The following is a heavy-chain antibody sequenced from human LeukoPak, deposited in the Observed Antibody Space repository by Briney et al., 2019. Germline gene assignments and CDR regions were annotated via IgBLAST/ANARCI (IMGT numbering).Heavy chain of an antibody. CDR2: IYPGESDT. J-gene: IGHJ4*02. D-gene: IGHD1-14*01. CDR1: GYSFSSYW. V-gene: IGHV5-51*01. Sequence: GESLKISCXGSGYSFSSYWIGWERQMPGKGMEWMGIIYPGESDTTYSACFQGQGSISAEKSISSAYLQWSSLKASDTAMYYCARRTGPLYFDYWGQGTLVTVSS. CDR3: ARRTGPLYFDY.